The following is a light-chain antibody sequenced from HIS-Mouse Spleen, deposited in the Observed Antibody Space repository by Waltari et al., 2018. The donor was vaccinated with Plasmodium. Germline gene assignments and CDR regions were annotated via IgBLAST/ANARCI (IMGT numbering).Light chain of an antibody. CDR3: YSTDSSGNHRV. CDR2: EDS. J-gene: IGLJ3*02. CDR1: ALPKNL. V-gene: IGLV3-10*01. Sequence: SLELTQPPSVSVSPGQTARITCSGDALPKNLSYWYPQKSGQAPVLVIYEDSKRPSGIPERFSGSSSGTMATLTISGAQVEDEADYYCYSTDSSGNHRVFGGGTKLTVL.